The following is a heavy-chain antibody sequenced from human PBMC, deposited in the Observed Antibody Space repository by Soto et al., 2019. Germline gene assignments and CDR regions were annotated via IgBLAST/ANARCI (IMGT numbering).Heavy chain of an antibody. J-gene: IGHJ3*02. CDR2: IYYSGST. Sequence: QVQLQESGPGLVKPSQTLSLTCTVSGGSISSGDYYWSWIRQPPGKGLEWIGYIYYSGSTYYNPSPSSRVTISVDSSKHQFPLTLCAVAAADTAVFYCASGCGTMESIKLRAFDILGQATMVTLSS. D-gene: IGHD3-3*01. CDR3: ASGCGTMESIKLRAFDI. CDR1: GGSISSGDYY. V-gene: IGHV4-30-4*01.